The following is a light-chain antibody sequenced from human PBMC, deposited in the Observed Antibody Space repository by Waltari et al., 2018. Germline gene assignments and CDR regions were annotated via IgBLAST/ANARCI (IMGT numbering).Light chain of an antibody. Sequence: EIVMTQSPDSLAVSLGERATINCKSSQSLLTRSNNQNYLAWYQQKPGQPPKLIIYWASNRESGVPDRFSGSGSVTDFTLTISSLQAEDVALYYCHQYFSGHSFGQGTKLEIK. J-gene: IGKJ2*01. V-gene: IGKV4-1*01. CDR3: HQYFSGHS. CDR1: QSLLTRSNNQNY. CDR2: WAS.